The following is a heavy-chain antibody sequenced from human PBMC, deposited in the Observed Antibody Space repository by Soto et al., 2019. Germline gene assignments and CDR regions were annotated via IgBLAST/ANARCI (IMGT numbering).Heavy chain of an antibody. J-gene: IGHJ3*02. CDR1: GGSFSGYY. Sequence: SETLSLTCAVYGGSFSGYYWSWIRQPPGKGLEWIGEINHSGSTNYNPSLKSRVTISVDTSKNQFSLKLSSVTAADTAVYYCASSAYCGGDCYPWAFDIWGQGTMLTVSS. V-gene: IGHV4-34*01. CDR3: ASSAYCGGDCYPWAFDI. CDR2: INHSGST. D-gene: IGHD2-21*02.